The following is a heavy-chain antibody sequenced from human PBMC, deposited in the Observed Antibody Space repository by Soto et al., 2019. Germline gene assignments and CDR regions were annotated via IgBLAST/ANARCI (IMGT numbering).Heavy chain of an antibody. J-gene: IGHJ6*02. Sequence: SETLSLTCAVYGGSFSGYYWSWIRQPPGKGLEWIGEINHSGSTNYNPSLKSRVTISVDTSKNQFSLKLSSVTAADTAVYYCARGSGISYGSGSYYRDYYYYYGMDVWGQGTTVT. CDR1: GGSFSGYY. CDR2: INHSGST. V-gene: IGHV4-34*01. D-gene: IGHD3-10*01. CDR3: ARGSGISYGSGSYYRDYYYYYGMDV.